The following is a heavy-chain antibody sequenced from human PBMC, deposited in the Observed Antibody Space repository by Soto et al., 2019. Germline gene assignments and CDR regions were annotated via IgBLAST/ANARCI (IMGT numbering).Heavy chain of an antibody. CDR3: ARRRRRFGEVGYYGMDV. D-gene: IGHD3-10*01. CDR2: IYHTGST. J-gene: IGHJ6*02. CDR1: GGSLASGNW. V-gene: IGHV4-4*02. Sequence: QVQLQESGPGLVKPSGTLSLTCAVSGGSLASGNWWNWVRQPPGKGLEWIGEIYHTGSTNNNPSLKSRVTIPLDESKNQFSRNLSSVTAADTAVYYCARRRRRFGEVGYYGMDVWGQGTTVTVS.